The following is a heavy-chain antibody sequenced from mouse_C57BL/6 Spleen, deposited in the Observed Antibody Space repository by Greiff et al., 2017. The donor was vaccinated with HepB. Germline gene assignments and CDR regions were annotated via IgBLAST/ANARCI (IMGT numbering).Heavy chain of an antibody. CDR1: GYAFSSSW. Sequence: VQLQQSGPELVKPGASVKISCKASGYAFSSSWMNWVKQRPGKGLEWIGRIYPGDGDTNYNGKFKGKATLTADKSSSTAYMQLSSLTSEDSAVYCCARATTVVRPMDYWGQGTSVTVSS. V-gene: IGHV1-82*01. CDR2: IYPGDGDT. J-gene: IGHJ4*01. CDR3: ARATTVVRPMDY. D-gene: IGHD1-1*01.